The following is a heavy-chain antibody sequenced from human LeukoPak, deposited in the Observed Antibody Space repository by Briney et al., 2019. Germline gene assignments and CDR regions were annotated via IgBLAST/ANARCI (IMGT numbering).Heavy chain of an antibody. Sequence: SETLSLTCTVSGDSISSSNYYWGWIRQPPGKGLEWIGYIYYSGSTNYNPSLKSRLTISVHTSKNQFSMKLSSVTAADTAVYYCARGGQPLLGNWFDPWGRGTLVTVSS. CDR2: IYYSGST. CDR3: ARGGQPLLGNWFDP. D-gene: IGHD2-21*02. J-gene: IGHJ5*02. V-gene: IGHV4-39*01. CDR1: GDSISSSNYY.